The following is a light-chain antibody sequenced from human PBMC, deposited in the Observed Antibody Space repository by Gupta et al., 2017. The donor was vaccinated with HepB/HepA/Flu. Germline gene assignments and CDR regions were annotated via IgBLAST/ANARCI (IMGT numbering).Light chain of an antibody. V-gene: IGLV2-14*01. Sequence: QSALTQPASVSGSPGQSITISCTGTSSDVGGYNYVSWYQQPPAKPPNLIIYDVNNRPAGVSSLFSASYAATTASPTISVHAEEDAAYYYSSSYTSPDTLVFGGGTKLTVL. CDR1: SSDVGGYNY. CDR3: SSYTSPDTLV. J-gene: IGLJ3*02. CDR2: DVN.